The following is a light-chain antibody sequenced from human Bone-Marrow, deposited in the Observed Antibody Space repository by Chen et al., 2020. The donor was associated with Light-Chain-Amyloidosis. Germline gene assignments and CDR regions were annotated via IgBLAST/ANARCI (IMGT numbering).Light chain of an antibody. Sequence: QSVLTQPPSVSGAPGQRVTLSCTGTSSNIGAGYDVHCYQQLPGATPKLLISATTNRPAGVPDRFSGSTSGTSASLAITGLKADDEADYYCQSYDSKLDGVFGGGTNVTVL. J-gene: IGLJ2*01. CDR2: ATT. V-gene: IGLV1-40*01. CDR3: QSYDSKLDGV. CDR1: SSNIGAGYD.